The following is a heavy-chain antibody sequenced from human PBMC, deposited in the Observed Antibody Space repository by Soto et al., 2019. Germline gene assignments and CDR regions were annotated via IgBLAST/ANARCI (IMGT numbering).Heavy chain of an antibody. CDR2: IYHSGSF. J-gene: IGHJ4*02. CDR1: GGSISSGTYS. D-gene: IGHD2-15*01. CDR3: ARASGYCSGGTCFPFDY. V-gene: IGHV4-30-2*01. Sequence: SETLSLTCDVSGGSISSGTYSWNWIRQPPGKGLEWIGYIYHSGSFYYNPSLKSRVTISIDRSRNQFSLNLNSVTAADTAVYYCARASGYCSGGTCFPFDYWGRGTLVTVSS.